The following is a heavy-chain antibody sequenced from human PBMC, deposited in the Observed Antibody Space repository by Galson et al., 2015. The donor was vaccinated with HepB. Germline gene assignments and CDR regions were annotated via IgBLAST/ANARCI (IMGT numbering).Heavy chain of an antibody. V-gene: IGHV3-30*18. CDR1: GLTSSSYG. D-gene: IGHD2-15*01. CDR2: ISDDGLNK. CDR3: AKDGRAATRGYNFWYAMDV. J-gene: IGHJ6*02. Sequence: SLRLSCAVSGLTSSSYGMHWVRQAPGKGLEWVAVISDDGLNKYYADSVKGRFTISRDNSKNTLYLQMSSLRAEDTAVYYCAKDGRAATRGYNFWYAMDVWGQGTTVTVSS.